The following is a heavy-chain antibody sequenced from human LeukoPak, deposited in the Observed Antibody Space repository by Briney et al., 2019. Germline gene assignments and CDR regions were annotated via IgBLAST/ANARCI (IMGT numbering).Heavy chain of an antibody. D-gene: IGHD1-14*01. J-gene: IGHJ4*02. CDR3: AKVRSAMSGPEDY. Sequence: GGSLRLSCAASGFTFSSYAMTWVRQAPGKGLEWVSIISGNGVYTFYADSVKGRFTTSRDNSKNTLSLQMNSLRAEDTALYYCAKVRSAMSGPEDYWGQGTLVTVSS. V-gene: IGHV3-23*01. CDR2: ISGNGVYT. CDR1: GFTFSSYA.